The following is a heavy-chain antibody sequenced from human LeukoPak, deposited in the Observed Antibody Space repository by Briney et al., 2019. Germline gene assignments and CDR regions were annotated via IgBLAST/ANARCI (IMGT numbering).Heavy chain of an antibody. CDR3: ARGDSSSWYYYYGMDV. CDR2: IYYSGST. V-gene: IGHV4-30-4*01. CDR1: GGSISSCDYY. D-gene: IGHD6-13*01. Sequence: SETLSLTRTVSGGSISSCDYYWSWIRQPPGKGLEWIGYIYYSGSTYYNPSLKSRVTISVDTSKNQFSLKLSSVTAADTAVYYCARGDSSSWYYYYGMDVWGQGTTVTVSS. J-gene: IGHJ6*02.